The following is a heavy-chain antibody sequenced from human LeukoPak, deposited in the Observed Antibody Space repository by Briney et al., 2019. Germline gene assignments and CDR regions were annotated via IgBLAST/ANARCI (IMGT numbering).Heavy chain of an antibody. Sequence: GGSLRLSCAASGFTFSKYWMSWVRRAPGKGLEWVANIKEDGSDKYYVDSVKGRFTISRDNAKNSQYLQMNSLRAEDTAVYYCARDTGYNTFDYWGQGTLVTVSS. J-gene: IGHJ4*02. CDR3: ARDTGYNTFDY. CDR1: GFTFSKYW. V-gene: IGHV3-7*05. D-gene: IGHD5-24*01. CDR2: IKEDGSDK.